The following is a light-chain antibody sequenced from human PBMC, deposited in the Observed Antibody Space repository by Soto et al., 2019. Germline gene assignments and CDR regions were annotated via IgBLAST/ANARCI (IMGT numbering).Light chain of an antibody. CDR1: QSVSTY. CDR2: DAS. Sequence: EILLTQSPATLSLSPGETATLSCRASQSVSTYLAWYQQKPGQPPGLLIYDASNRATGVPARFSGSGSGTDLTLTISSLEPEDFAVYYCQQRSNWPLLTFGGGTKVEIK. V-gene: IGKV3-11*01. J-gene: IGKJ4*02. CDR3: QQRSNWPLLT.